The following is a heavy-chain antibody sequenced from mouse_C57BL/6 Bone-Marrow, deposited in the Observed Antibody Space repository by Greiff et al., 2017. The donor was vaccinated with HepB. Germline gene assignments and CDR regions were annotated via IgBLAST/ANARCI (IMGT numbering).Heavy chain of an antibody. Sequence: QVQLVESGAELVRPGASVKLSCKASGYTFTDYYINWVKQRPGQGLEWIARIYPGSGNTYYNEKFKGKATLTAEKSSSTAYMQLSSLTSEDSAVYFCARDDYYGSSTFDYWGQGTTLTVSS. J-gene: IGHJ2*01. D-gene: IGHD1-1*01. CDR2: IYPGSGNT. V-gene: IGHV1-76*01. CDR3: ARDDYYGSSTFDY. CDR1: GYTFTDYY.